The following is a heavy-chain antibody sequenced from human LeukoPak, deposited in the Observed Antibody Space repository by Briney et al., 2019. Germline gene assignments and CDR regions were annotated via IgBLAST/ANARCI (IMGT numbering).Heavy chain of an antibody. Sequence: GESLKISCKGSGYRFTNYWIAWVRQMPGKGLEWMGIIYPGDSDTRYSTSFHGQVTMSADKSISTTYLQWSSLKASDTAMYYCAGRGYCSGGDCFSAAFDLWGQGTMVTVSS. CDR2: IYPGDSDT. CDR1: GYRFTNYW. CDR3: AGRGYCSGGDCFSAAFDL. V-gene: IGHV5-51*01. D-gene: IGHD2-15*01. J-gene: IGHJ3*01.